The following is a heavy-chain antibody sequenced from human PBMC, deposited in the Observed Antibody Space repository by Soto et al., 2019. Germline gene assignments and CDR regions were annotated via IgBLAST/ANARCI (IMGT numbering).Heavy chain of an antibody. CDR3: ATPYYYNH. CDR2: ITSNSDHI. V-gene: IGHV3-21*01. Sequence: GGSLRLSCAASGFMFSAYTMSWVRQAPGKGLEWLSSITSNSDHIDYADSVRGRFTVSRDNARKSLYLQMDSLGAEDPGVYYCATPYYYNHWGPGPLLTVSS. CDR1: GFMFSAYT. J-gene: IGHJ4*02.